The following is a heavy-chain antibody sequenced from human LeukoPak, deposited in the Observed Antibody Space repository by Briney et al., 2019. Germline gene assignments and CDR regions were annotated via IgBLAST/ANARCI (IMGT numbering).Heavy chain of an antibody. D-gene: IGHD3-10*01. CDR2: LSGSGGGT. CDR1: GFTFSSYW. Sequence: GGSLRLSCAASGFTFSSYWMSWVRQAPGKGLEWVAGLSGSGGGTNYADSVQGRFTISRGNPKNTLYLQMNSLRAEDTAVYFCAKRGVVIRVFLVGFHKEAYYFDSWGQGALVTVSS. V-gene: IGHV3-23*01. CDR3: AKRGVVIRVFLVGFHKEAYYFDS. J-gene: IGHJ4*02.